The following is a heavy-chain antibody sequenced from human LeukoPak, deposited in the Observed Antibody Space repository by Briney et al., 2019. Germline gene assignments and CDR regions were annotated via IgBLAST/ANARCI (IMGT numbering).Heavy chain of an antibody. J-gene: IGHJ6*02. D-gene: IGHD2-2*01. CDR2: IIPLFGTP. CDR1: GGTFSRYG. Sequence: ASVKVSCKASGGTFSRYGISWVRQAPGQGLEWMGGIIPLFGTPNYAQKFQGRVTITADESTSTAYMELSSLRSEDTAVYYCARDCSSTSCYPLYYGMDVWGQGTTVTVSS. CDR3: ARDCSSTSCYPLYYGMDV. V-gene: IGHV1-69*13.